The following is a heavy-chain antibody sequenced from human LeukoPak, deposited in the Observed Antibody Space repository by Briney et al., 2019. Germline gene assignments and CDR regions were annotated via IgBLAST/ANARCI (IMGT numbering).Heavy chain of an antibody. J-gene: IGHJ6*03. CDR3: AKDWTSGDSYYMDV. CDR2: IIWTSINI. V-gene: IGHV3-9*01. CDR1: GFTFDNSV. Sequence: GGSLRLSCTASGFTFDNSVMDWVRHAPGKGLEWVSAIIWTSINIGYANSVKGRFTISRDNSKNTLYLQMNSLRVEDTALYYCAKDWTSGDSYYMDVWGKGTTVTVSS. D-gene: IGHD3/OR15-3a*01.